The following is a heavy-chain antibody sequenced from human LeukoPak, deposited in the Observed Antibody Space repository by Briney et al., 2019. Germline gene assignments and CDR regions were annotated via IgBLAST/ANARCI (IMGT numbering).Heavy chain of an antibody. CDR1: GGTFSSYA. V-gene: IGHV1-69*04. J-gene: IGHJ5*02. CDR3: ARDVTMVRGANNWFDP. CDR2: IIPILGIA. D-gene: IGHD3-10*01. Sequence: SVKVSCKASGGTFSSYAISWVRQAPGQGLEWMGRIIPILGIANYAQKFRGRVTITADKSTSTAYMELSSLRSEDTAVYYCARDVTMVRGANNWFDPWGQGTLVTVSS.